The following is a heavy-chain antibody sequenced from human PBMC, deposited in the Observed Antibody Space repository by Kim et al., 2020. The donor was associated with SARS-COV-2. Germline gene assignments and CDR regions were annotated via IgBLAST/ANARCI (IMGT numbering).Heavy chain of an antibody. CDR1: GFTFSSYW. D-gene: IGHD6-13*01. V-gene: IGHV3-74*01. J-gene: IGHJ4*02. CDR2: IKGDGSRT. CDR3: ARGSAYSSNWSDY. Sequence: GGSLRLSCAASGFTFSSYWMHWVRQAPGKGLVWVSGIKGDGSRTTYADSVKGRFTISRDNAKHTLYLQMNSLRAEDTAVYYCARGSAYSSNWSDYWGQGT.